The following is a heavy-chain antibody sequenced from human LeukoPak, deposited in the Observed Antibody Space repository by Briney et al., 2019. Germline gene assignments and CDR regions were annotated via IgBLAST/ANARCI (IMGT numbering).Heavy chain of an antibody. J-gene: IGHJ4*02. CDR1: GFTFSSYS. V-gene: IGHV3-74*01. D-gene: IGHD4-23*01. Sequence: GGSRRLSCAASGFTFSSYSMNWVRQAPGKGLVWVSRIASDGSSTTYADSVKGRFSISRDNAKNTLYLQMNSLRVEDTAVYYCARGRPHGNDYWGQGTLVTVSS. CDR2: IASDGSST. CDR3: ARGRPHGNDY.